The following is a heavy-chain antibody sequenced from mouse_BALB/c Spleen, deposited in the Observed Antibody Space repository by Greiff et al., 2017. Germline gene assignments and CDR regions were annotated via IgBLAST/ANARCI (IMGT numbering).Heavy chain of an antibody. CDR3: ARDGNYPVGY. CDR2: INPSSGYT. D-gene: IGHD2-1*01. Sequence: VKVVESGAELARPGASVKMSCKASGYTFTSYTMHWVKQRPGQGLEWIGYINPSSGYTNYNQKFKDKATLTADKSSSTAYMQLSSLTSEDSAVYYCARDGNYPVGYWGQGTTLTVSS. J-gene: IGHJ2*01. V-gene: IGHV1-4*01. CDR1: GYTFTSYT.